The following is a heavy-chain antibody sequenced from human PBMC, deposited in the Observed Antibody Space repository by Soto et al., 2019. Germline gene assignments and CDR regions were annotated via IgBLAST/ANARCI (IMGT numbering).Heavy chain of an antibody. Sequence: SVKVSCKASGGTFSSYAISWVRQAPGQGLEWMGGIIPIFGTANYAQKFQGRVTITADKSTSTADMELSSLRSEDTAVYYCARDRPPYYDFWSAVTEAHGMDVWGQGTTVTVSS. V-gene: IGHV1-69*06. CDR2: IIPIFGTA. CDR3: ARDRPPYYDFWSAVTEAHGMDV. CDR1: GGTFSSYA. J-gene: IGHJ6*02. D-gene: IGHD3-3*01.